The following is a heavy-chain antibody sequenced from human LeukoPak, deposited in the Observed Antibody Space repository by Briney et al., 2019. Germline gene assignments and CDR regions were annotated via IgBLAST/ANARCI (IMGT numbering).Heavy chain of an antibody. CDR1: GDSFSSNSAA. Sequence: SQTLSLTCAISGDSFSSNSAAWNWIRQSPSRGLEWLGRTYYRSKWYNDYAVSVKSRITINPDTSKNQFSLQLNSVTPEDTAVYYCARDRYDYVWGSYRYDTEIYNWFDPWGQGTLVTVSS. D-gene: IGHD3-16*02. CDR2: TYYRSKWYN. V-gene: IGHV6-1*01. J-gene: IGHJ5*02. CDR3: ARDRYDYVWGSYRYDTEIYNWFDP.